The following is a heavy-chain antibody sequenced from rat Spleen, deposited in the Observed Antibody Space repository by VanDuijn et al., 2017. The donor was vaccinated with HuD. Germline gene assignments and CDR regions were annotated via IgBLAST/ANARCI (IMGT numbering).Heavy chain of an antibody. D-gene: IGHD1-12*02. CDR3: TKREAYYDGSYYPDY. CDR1: GFTFSNNW. J-gene: IGHJ2*01. CDR2: INPDGSIA. Sequence: EVQLVESGGGLVQPGSPLKLSCAASGFTFSNNWLNWIRQAPGKGLEWVASINPDGSIAYYPDTMKGRFVISKDNARNTGYLQMNNLRSEETAMYYCTKREAYYDGSYYPDYWGQGVMVTVSS. V-gene: IGHV5-35*01.